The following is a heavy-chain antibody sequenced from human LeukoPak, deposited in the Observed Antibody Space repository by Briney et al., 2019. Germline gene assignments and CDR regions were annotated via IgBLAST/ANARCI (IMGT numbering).Heavy chain of an antibody. J-gene: IGHJ4*02. V-gene: IGHV3-53*01. Sequence: PGGSLSLSCAASGFLVSSKYMSWVRQAPGKGLEWVSVIYSGGSTYYAASVEGRFTISRDNSKNTVYLQMNSLRVEDTAVYYCARAGPIDYWGQGTLVTVSS. CDR1: GFLVSSKY. CDR3: ARAGPIDY. CDR2: IYSGGST.